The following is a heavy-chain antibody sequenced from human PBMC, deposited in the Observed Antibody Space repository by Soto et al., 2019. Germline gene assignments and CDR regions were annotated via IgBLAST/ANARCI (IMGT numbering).Heavy chain of an antibody. Sequence: EASVRLLQGFWIHLHWLCYALGAPGPGQRLEWMGWINAGNGNTKYSQKFQGRVTITRDTSASTAYMELSSLRSEDTAVYYCARAVAVPADFDYWGQGTLVTVSS. CDR2: INAGNGNT. CDR1: IHLHWLC. J-gene: IGHJ4*02. CDR3: ARAVAVPADFDY. V-gene: IGHV1-3*01. D-gene: IGHD6-19*01.